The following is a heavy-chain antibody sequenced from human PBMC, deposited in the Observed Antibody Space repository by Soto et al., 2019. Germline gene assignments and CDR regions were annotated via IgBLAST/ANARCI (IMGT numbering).Heavy chain of an antibody. Sequence: SETLSLTCTVSGGSISSGGYYWSWIRQHPGKGLEWIGYIYYSGSTYYNPSLKSRVTISVDTSKNQFSLRLSSVTAADTAVYYCARDGPAAGFDAFDIWGQGTMVTVSS. V-gene: IGHV4-31*03. CDR2: IYYSGST. CDR1: GGSISSGGYY. J-gene: IGHJ3*02. D-gene: IGHD2-2*01. CDR3: ARDGPAAGFDAFDI.